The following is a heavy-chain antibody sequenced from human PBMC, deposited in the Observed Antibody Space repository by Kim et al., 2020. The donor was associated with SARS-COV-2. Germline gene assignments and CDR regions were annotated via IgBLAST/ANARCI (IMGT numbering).Heavy chain of an antibody. CDR2: IWYDGSNK. J-gene: IGHJ4*02. CDR1: GFTFSSYG. CDR3: AKDVRDYSSCLDY. V-gene: IGHV3-33*06. Sequence: GGSLRLSCAASGFTFSSYGMHWVRQAPGKGLEWVAVIWYDGSNKYYADSVKGRFTISRDNSKNTLYLQMNSLRAEDTAVYYCAKDVRDYSSCLDYWGQGTLVTVSS. D-gene: IGHD6-6*01.